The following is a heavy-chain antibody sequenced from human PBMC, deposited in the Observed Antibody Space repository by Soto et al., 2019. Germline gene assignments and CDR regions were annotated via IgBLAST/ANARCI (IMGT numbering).Heavy chain of an antibody. J-gene: IGHJ4*02. V-gene: IGHV4-30-2*06. CDR3: ASSRVVTTYFDY. CDR2: IYNSGST. D-gene: IGHD2-21*02. CDR1: GGSMSRAGYS. Sequence: QLQLQECGSRLVKPSQTLSLTCAVSGGSMSRAGYSWSWIRQSPGKGLEWIGYIYNSGSTFYNPSLKSRLTISVDRSKNQLSLQLNSVTVAETAVYYCASSRVVTTYFDYWGQGTLVTVSS.